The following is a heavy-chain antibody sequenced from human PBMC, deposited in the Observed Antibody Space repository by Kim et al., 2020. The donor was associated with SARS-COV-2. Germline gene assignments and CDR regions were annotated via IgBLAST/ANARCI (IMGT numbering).Heavy chain of an antibody. J-gene: IGHJ6*02. CDR1: GFTFSSYS. D-gene: IGHD3-9*01. CDR3: ARAANDYDILTGYLYYGMDV. CDR2: ISSSSSSYI. V-gene: IGHV3-21*01. Sequence: GGSLRLSCAASGFTFSSYSMNWVRQAPGKGLEWVSSISSSSSSYIYYADSVKGRFTISRDNAKNSLYLQMNSLRAEDTAVYYCARAANDYDILTGYLYYGMDVWGQGTTVTVS.